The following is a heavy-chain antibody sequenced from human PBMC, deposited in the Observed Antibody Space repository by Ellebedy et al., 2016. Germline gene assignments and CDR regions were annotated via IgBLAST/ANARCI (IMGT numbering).Heavy chain of an antibody. Sequence: GGSLRLSXAASGFTFSSYAMSWVRQAPGKGLEWVSAISGSGGSTYYADSVKGRFTISRDNSKNTLYLQMNSLRAEDTAVYYCAKDHRPNSYSYYYGMDVWGQGTTVTVSS. CDR2: ISGSGGST. CDR1: GFTFSSYA. CDR3: AKDHRPNSYSYYYGMDV. J-gene: IGHJ6*02. V-gene: IGHV3-23*01. D-gene: IGHD5-18*01.